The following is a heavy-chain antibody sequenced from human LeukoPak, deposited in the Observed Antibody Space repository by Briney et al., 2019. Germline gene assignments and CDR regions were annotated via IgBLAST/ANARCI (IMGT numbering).Heavy chain of an antibody. CDR3: ARLYCSSGSCYGKHYFHS. Sequence: RAGGSLRLSCAASGFTFSSYWMHWVRQAPGKGLVWVSRINSDGSSTSYADSVKGRFTISRDNAKNTLYLQMNSLRAEDTAVYYCARLYCSSGSCYGKHYFHSWGQGALVTVSS. J-gene: IGHJ4*02. CDR1: GFTFSSYW. D-gene: IGHD2-15*01. CDR2: INSDGSST. V-gene: IGHV3-74*01.